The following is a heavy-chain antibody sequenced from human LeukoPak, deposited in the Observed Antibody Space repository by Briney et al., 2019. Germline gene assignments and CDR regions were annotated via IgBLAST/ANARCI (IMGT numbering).Heavy chain of an antibody. D-gene: IGHD6-19*01. V-gene: IGHV3-64*04. CDR1: GFTFSSYA. CDR2: ISSSGGST. J-gene: IGHJ5*02. Sequence: GGSLRLSCSASGFTFSSYAMHWVRQAPGKGLEYVSAISSSGGSTYYADSVKGRFTISRDNSKNTLYLQMNSLRAEDTAVYYCARMSRAVAGNFGHWGQGTLVTVSS. CDR3: ARMSRAVAGNFGH.